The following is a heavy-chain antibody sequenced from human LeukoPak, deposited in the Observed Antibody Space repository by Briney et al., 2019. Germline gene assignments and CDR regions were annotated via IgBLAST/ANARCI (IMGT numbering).Heavy chain of an antibody. D-gene: IGHD3-9*01. CDR1: GFTFSSYA. V-gene: IGHV3-30-3*01. J-gene: IGHJ4*02. Sequence: GRSLRLSCAASGFTFSSYAMHWVRQAPGKGLEWGAVISYDGSNKYYADSVKGRFTISRDNSKNTLYLQMNSLRAEDTAVYYCARYDILTGYDLYFDYWGQGTLVTVSS. CDR2: ISYDGSNK. CDR3: ARYDILTGYDLYFDY.